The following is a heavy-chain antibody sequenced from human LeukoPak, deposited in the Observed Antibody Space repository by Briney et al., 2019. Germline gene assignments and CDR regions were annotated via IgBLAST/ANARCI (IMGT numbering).Heavy chain of an antibody. D-gene: IGHD3-9*01. CDR3: SREYFDWL. CDR1: GFTFGDYA. Sequence: TGGSLRLSCTASGFTFGDYAMSWFRQAPGKGLEWVGFIRSKAFGGTPEYAASVKGRFTISRDDSKSIAYLQMNSLKTEDTAVYYCSREYFDWLWGLGTLVTVSS. V-gene: IGHV3-49*03. J-gene: IGHJ1*01. CDR2: IRSKAFGGTP.